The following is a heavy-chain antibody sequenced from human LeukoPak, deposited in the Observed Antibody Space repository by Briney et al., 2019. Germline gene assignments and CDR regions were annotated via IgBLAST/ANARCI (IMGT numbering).Heavy chain of an antibody. D-gene: IGHD3-9*01. Sequence: GGSLRLSCAASGFTFSNAWMSWVRQAPGKWLEWVGRIKSKTDGGTTDYAAPVKGRFTISRDDSKNTLYLQMDSLKTEDTAVYYRTTADVLRYFDWLLEFDYWGQGTLVTVSS. J-gene: IGHJ4*02. CDR2: IKSKTDGGTT. CDR3: TTADVLRYFDWLLEFDY. CDR1: GFTFSNAW. V-gene: IGHV3-15*01.